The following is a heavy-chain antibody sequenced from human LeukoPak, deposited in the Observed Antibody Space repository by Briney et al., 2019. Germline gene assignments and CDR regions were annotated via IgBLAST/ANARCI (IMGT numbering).Heavy chain of an antibody. Sequence: HPGGSLRLSCAASGFAFSSYSMNWVRQAPGKGLEWVSYISSSSSTIYYPDSVKGRFTISRDNAKNSLYLQMNSLSDEDTAVYYCARTIAAAGTVSGFDYWGQGTLVTVSS. J-gene: IGHJ4*02. V-gene: IGHV3-48*02. CDR3: ARTIAAAGTVSGFDY. CDR1: GFAFSSYS. CDR2: ISSSSSTI. D-gene: IGHD6-13*01.